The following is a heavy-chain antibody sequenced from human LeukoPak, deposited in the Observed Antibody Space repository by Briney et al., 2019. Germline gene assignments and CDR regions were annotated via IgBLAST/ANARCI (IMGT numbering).Heavy chain of an antibody. CDR3: ARVEYDYVWGSYRYTFDY. J-gene: IGHJ4*02. CDR2: MNPNSGGT. CDR1: GYTFTSYD. D-gene: IGHD3-16*02. Sequence: GASVKVSCKASGYTFTSYDINWVRQATGQGLEWMGWMNPNSGGTNYAQKFQGRVTMTRDTSISTAYMELSRLRSDDTAVYYCARVEYDYVWGSYRYTFDYWGQGTLVTVSS. V-gene: IGHV1-2*02.